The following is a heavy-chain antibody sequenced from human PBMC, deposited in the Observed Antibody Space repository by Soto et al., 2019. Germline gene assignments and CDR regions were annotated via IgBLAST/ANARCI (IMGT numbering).Heavy chain of an antibody. J-gene: IGHJ4*02. CDR1: GFSLTTSGVG. V-gene: IGHV2-5*02. CDR3: AHRVLRTVFGLVTTTAIYFDF. D-gene: IGHD3-3*01. CDR2: IYWDDDK. Sequence: QITLNESGPTVVRPTETLTLTCRFSGFSLTTSGVGVGWXXXXXXKAPEWLALIYWDDDKRYSASLKSRLTITKDTSKNQVVLTVSDLDPTDTATYYCAHRVLRTVFGLVTTTAIYFDFWGQGTPVAVSS.